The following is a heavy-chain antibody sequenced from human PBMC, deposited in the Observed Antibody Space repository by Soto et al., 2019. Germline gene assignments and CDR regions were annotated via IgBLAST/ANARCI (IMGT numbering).Heavy chain of an antibody. CDR2: SRNKPNSYTT. J-gene: IGHJ6*02. Sequence: PGGSLRLSCAVSGFTFSDHYMEWVRQAPGKGLEWVGRSRNKPNSYTTVYAASVKGRFTISRDDSENSLYLQMNSLKSEDTAVYYCARTRITIFADYGMDVWGQGTTVTVSS. CDR1: GFTFSDHY. V-gene: IGHV3-72*01. D-gene: IGHD3-3*01. CDR3: ARTRITIFADYGMDV.